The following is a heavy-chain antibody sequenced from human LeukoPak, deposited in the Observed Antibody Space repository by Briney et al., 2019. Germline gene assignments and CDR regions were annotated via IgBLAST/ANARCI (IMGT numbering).Heavy chain of an antibody. CDR1: GGSISSSSYY. CDR2: IYYSGST. Sequence: SETLSLTCTVSGGSISSSSYYWGWIRQPPGKGLEWIGRIYYSGSTYYNPSLKSRVTISVDTSKNQFSLKLSSVTAADTAVYYCARVSLRITIFGVVTRLFDYWGQGTLVTVSS. J-gene: IGHJ4*02. V-gene: IGHV4-39*01. CDR3: ARVSLRITIFGVVTRLFDY. D-gene: IGHD3-3*01.